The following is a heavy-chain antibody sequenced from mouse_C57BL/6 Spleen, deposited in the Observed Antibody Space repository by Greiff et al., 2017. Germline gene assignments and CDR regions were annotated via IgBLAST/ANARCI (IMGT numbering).Heavy chain of an antibody. CDR3: ARRDYGSSLDD. CDR1: GYTFTDYY. J-gene: IGHJ2*01. V-gene: IGHV1-26*01. Sequence: EVQLQQSGPELVKPGASVKISCTASGYTFTDYYMNWVKQRHGKSLEWIGDISPNNGGTSYNQKFKGRATFTVDKSYSTAYMELRSLTSEDSAVYYCARRDYGSSLDDWGQGTTLTVSS. CDR2: ISPNNGGT. D-gene: IGHD1-1*01.